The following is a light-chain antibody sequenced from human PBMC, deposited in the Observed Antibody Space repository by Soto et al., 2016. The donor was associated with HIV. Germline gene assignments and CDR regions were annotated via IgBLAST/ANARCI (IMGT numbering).Light chain of an antibody. CDR3: NSRDSSANHVV. CDR1: SLRNFY. V-gene: IGLV3-19*01. J-gene: IGLJ2*01. CDR2: GKD. Sequence: SPELTQDPTVSVALGQTVRITCQGDSLRNFYASWYQQKPGQAPILVIYGKDSRPSGIPDRFSGSSSGDSASLTITGAQAEDEADYYCNSRDSSANHVVFGGGTKLTVL.